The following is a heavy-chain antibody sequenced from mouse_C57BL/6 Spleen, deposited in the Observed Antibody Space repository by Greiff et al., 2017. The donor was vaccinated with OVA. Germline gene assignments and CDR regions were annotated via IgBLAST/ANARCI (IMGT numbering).Heavy chain of an antibody. J-gene: IGHJ2*01. D-gene: IGHD1-1*01. CDR3: AIITTVVDYFCY. CDR1: GYTFTSYG. CDR2: IYPRSGNT. V-gene: IGHV1-81*01. Sequence: QVQLQQSGAELARPGASVKLSCKASGYTFTSYGISWVKQRTGQGLEWIGEIYPRSGNTYYNEKFKGKATLTADKSSSTAYMELRSLTSEDSAVYFCAIITTVVDYFCYWGQGTTLTVSS.